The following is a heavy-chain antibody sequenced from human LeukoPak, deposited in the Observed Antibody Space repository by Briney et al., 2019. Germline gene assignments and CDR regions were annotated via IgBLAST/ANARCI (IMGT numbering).Heavy chain of an antibody. CDR3: ASLLTGGFDY. D-gene: IGHD7-27*01. V-gene: IGHV4-59*01. J-gene: IGHJ4*02. CDR1: GGSISSYY. Sequence: PSETLSLTCTVSGGSISSYYWSWIRQPPGKGLEWIGYIYYSGSTNYNPSLKSRVTISVDTSKNQFSLKLSSVSAADTAVYYCASLLTGGFDYWGQGTLVTVSS. CDR2: IYYSGST.